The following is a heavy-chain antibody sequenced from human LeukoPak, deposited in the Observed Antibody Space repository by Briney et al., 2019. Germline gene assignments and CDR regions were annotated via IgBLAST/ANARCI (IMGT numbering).Heavy chain of an antibody. CDR1: GFTFSSYA. Sequence: GGSLRLSCVASGFTFSSYAMHWVRQAPGKGLEYVSAISSNGGSTYYANSVKGRFTISRDNSKNTLYLQMGSLRAEDMAVYYCARDKDSGSYDYWGQGTLVTVSS. J-gene: IGHJ4*02. V-gene: IGHV3-64*01. CDR2: ISSNGGST. D-gene: IGHD1-26*01. CDR3: ARDKDSGSYDY.